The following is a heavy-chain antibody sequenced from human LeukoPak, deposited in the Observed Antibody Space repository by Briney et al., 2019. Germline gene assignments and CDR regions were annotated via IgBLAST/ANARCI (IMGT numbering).Heavy chain of an antibody. CDR1: GFTFSNYV. V-gene: IGHV3-23*01. CDR2: ISGSGDST. Sequence: GGSLRLSCAVSGFTFSNYVMSWVRQAPGKGLEWVSGISGSGDSTYYADSVKGRFTISRDNSKNTLYLQMNSLRVEDTAAYYCAKIRAPSGWFNSDYWGQGTLVTVSS. J-gene: IGHJ4*02. D-gene: IGHD6-19*01. CDR3: AKIRAPSGWFNSDY.